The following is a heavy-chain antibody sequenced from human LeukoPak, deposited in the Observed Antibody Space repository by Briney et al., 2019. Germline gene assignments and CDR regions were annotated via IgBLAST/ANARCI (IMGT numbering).Heavy chain of an antibody. D-gene: IGHD2-2*01. CDR2: IWYDGSNK. J-gene: IGHJ4*02. CDR1: GFTFSSYG. Sequence: PGRSLRLSCAASGFTFSSYGMHWVRQAPGKGLEWVAVIWYDGSNKYYADSVKGRSTISRDNSKNTLYLQMNSLRAEDTAVYYCARDCSSTSCYMVFDYWGQGTLVTVSS. CDR3: ARDCSSTSCYMVFDY. V-gene: IGHV3-33*01.